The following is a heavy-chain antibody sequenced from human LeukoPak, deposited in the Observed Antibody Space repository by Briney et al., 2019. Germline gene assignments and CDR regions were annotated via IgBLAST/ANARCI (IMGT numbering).Heavy chain of an antibody. Sequence: SETLSLTCTVSGGSISSYYWSWIRQPAGKGLEWIGTIYYSGSTYHNPSLKSRVTMSVDTSRNQFSLKLSSVDAADTAVYYCAKAGVRYFDSSGLYAFDFWGQGTTVTVSS. V-gene: IGHV4-59*04. CDR1: GGSISSYY. D-gene: IGHD3-22*01. CDR3: AKAGVRYFDSSGLYAFDF. J-gene: IGHJ3*01. CDR2: IYYSGST.